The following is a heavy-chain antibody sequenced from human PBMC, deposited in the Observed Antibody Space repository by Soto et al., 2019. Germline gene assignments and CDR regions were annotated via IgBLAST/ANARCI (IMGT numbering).Heavy chain of an antibody. J-gene: IGHJ4*02. D-gene: IGHD2-15*01. CDR2: VHHNGLT. Sequence: QVQLHESGPRLVKPSGTLSLTCDVSGDSIGSNVWWSWVRQPPGKRLEWSGEVHHNGLTDYNPSLRGRATISADMSKNQFSLGVTSVTDADTAIYYCARDAALPGEADRFDYWGQGALVTVSS. CDR3: ARDAALPGEADRFDY. CDR1: GDSIGSNVW. V-gene: IGHV4-4*02.